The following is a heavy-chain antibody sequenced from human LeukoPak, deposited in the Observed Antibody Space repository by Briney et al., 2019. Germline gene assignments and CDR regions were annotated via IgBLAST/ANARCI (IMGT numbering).Heavy chain of an antibody. CDR1: GGTFSA. CDR2: IIPNFGTA. CDR3: ARGGTDSGSSNPFDY. Sequence: SVTVSCKASGGTFSAFSWVRQAPGQGLEWMGRIIPNFGTATNALKFLGRITLSADESTNTVYMELSTLRSDDTAVYYCARGGTDSGSSNPFDYWGQGTLVTASS. D-gene: IGHD6-13*01. J-gene: IGHJ4*02. V-gene: IGHV1-69*01.